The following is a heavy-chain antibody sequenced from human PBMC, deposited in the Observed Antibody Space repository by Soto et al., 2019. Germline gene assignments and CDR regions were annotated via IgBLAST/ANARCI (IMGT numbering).Heavy chain of an antibody. CDR3: ATTSYYDSSGYYFGFDP. Sequence: ASVKVSCKVSGYTLTELSMHWVRQAPGKGLEWMGGFDPEDGETIYAQKFQGRVTMTEDTSTDTAYMELSSLRSEDTAVYYCATTSYYDSSGYYFGFDPWGQGTLVTVSS. CDR1: GYTLTELS. D-gene: IGHD3-22*01. CDR2: FDPEDGET. J-gene: IGHJ5*02. V-gene: IGHV1-24*01.